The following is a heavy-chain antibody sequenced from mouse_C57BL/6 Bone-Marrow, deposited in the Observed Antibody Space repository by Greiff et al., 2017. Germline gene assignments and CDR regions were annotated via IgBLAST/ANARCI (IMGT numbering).Heavy chain of an antibody. Sequence: VQLQQSGAELVRPGTSVKVSCKASGYAFTNYLIEWVKQRPGQGLEWIGVINPGRGGTNYNEKFKGKATLTADKSSSTAYMQLSSLTSEDSAVYFCARRVGREYAMDYWGQGTSVTVSS. CDR3: ARRVGREYAMDY. D-gene: IGHD4-1*01. J-gene: IGHJ4*01. CDR2: INPGRGGT. CDR1: GYAFTNYL. V-gene: IGHV1-54*01.